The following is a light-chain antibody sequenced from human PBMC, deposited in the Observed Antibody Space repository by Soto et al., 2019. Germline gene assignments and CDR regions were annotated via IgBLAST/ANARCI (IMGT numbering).Light chain of an antibody. CDR2: SAS. CDR1: QSISSNC. J-gene: IGKJ3*01. V-gene: IGKV3-20*01. CDR3: QQCGSPPFT. Sequence: EIVLTQSPGTLSLSPGERATLSCRASQSISSNCLVWYQVKSGRAPRVLIHSASIRATDIPYRFSGGGSGTYFSLTISRLQREDVAVYYCQQCGSPPFTFGPGTTVDIK.